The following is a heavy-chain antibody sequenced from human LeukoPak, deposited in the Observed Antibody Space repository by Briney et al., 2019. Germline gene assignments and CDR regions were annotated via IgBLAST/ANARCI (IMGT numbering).Heavy chain of an antibody. Sequence: PGGSLRLSCAASGFTVSSNYMSWVRQAPGKGLEWVSVIYSGGSTYYADSVKGRFTISRDNSKNTLYLQMNSLRAEDTAVYYCARDSPQFEALGAYYMDVWGKGTTVTVSS. V-gene: IGHV3-66*02. CDR2: IYSGGST. D-gene: IGHD3-10*01. J-gene: IGHJ6*03. CDR1: GFTVSSNY. CDR3: ARDSPQFEALGAYYMDV.